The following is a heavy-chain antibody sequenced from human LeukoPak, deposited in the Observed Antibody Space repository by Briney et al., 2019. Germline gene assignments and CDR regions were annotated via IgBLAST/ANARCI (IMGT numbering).Heavy chain of an antibody. CDR1: GFTFSDYY. CDR3: AAFDFDY. CDR2: ISGSAGER. D-gene: IGHD2/OR15-2a*01. Sequence: GGSLRLSCAASGFTFSDYYMSWIRQAPGKGLEWVSTISGSAGERYYADSVKGRFTISRDKSKNTLFLQMNSLRAEDTAVYYCAAFDFDYWGQGTLVTVSS. V-gene: IGHV3-23*01. J-gene: IGHJ4*02.